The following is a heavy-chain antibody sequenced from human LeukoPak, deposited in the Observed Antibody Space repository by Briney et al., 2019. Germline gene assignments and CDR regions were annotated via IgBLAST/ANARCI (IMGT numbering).Heavy chain of an antibody. CDR2: IFPSGGEI. CDR1: GFTFSTFA. D-gene: IGHD3-10*01. CDR3: AKVRPMVRTPPSGHFDY. J-gene: IGHJ4*02. Sequence: PGGSLRLSCAASGFTFSTFAMIWVRQPPGKGLEWVSSIFPSGGEIHYADSVKGRFTISRDNSKNTLYLQMNSLRAEDTAVYYCAKVRPMVRTPPSGHFDYWGQGTLVTVSS. V-gene: IGHV3-23*01.